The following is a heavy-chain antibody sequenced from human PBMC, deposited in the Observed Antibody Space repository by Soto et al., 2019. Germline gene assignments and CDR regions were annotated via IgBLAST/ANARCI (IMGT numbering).Heavy chain of an antibody. V-gene: IGHV4-38-2*01. J-gene: IGHJ4*02. CDR3: ARGRSFVLVVVRLDS. Sequence: PSETLSLTCGVSGFSIHTSYFWGWVRQPPGKGLEWIGLISHSGGAISHPSLASRATISLDTTNNAFSLTLNSVTAADTAVYYCARGRSFVLVVVRLDSWGQGTMVTV. CDR1: GFSIHTSYF. D-gene: IGHD2-2*01. CDR2: ISHSGGA.